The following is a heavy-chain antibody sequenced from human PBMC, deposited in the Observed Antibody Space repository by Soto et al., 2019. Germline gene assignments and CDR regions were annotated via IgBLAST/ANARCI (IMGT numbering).Heavy chain of an antibody. V-gene: IGHV3-33*01. Sequence: GGSLRLSCAASGFTFSSYGMHWVRQAPGKGLEWVAVIWYDGSNKYYADSVKGRFTISRDNSKNTLYLQMNSLRAEDTAVYYCARDPYSSSSGNDAFDIWGQGTMVTVSS. J-gene: IGHJ3*02. CDR2: IWYDGSNK. CDR1: GFTFSSYG. CDR3: ARDPYSSSSGNDAFDI. D-gene: IGHD6-6*01.